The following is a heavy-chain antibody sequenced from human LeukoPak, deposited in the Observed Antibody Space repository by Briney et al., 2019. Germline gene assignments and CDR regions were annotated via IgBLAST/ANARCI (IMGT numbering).Heavy chain of an antibody. J-gene: IGHJ4*02. D-gene: IGHD6-13*01. CDR2: IYYTGST. CDR3: ARDDSSSWYAWYY. Sequence: SETLSLTCSVSGGSISSLYWSWIRQPPGKGLEWIGYIYYTGSTNYNPSLKSRVTISLDTSKNQFSLKLSSVTAADTAVYYCARDDSSSWYAWYYWGQGTLVTVSS. V-gene: IGHV4-59*12. CDR1: GGSISSLY.